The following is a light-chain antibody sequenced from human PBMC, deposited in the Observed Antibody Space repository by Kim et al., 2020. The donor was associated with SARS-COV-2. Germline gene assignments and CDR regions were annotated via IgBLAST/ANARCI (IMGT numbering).Light chain of an antibody. Sequence: DIQMTQSPSSLSASVGDSVTITCRASQAIRKYVAWYQQKPGKIPKLLIHAVSTLQSGVPSRFSGGGSGTDFTLTIRGLQPEDVATYYCQTYDTVPYNFGQGTKLEI. CDR3: QTYDTVPYN. J-gene: IGKJ2*01. CDR2: AVS. V-gene: IGKV1-27*01. CDR1: QAIRKY.